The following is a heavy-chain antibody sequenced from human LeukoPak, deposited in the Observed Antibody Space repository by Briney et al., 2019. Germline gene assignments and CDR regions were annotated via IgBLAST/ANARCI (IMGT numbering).Heavy chain of an antibody. Sequence: GGSLRLSCAASGFTFGSYSMDWVRQAPGKGLEWVSYISSSGSVTYYADSVKGRFTISRDNGKNSLYLQINSLRAEDTAVYYCATLDMVRGSSYYFDYWGQGTLVTVSS. CDR1: GFTFGSYS. D-gene: IGHD3-10*01. CDR2: ISSSGSVT. J-gene: IGHJ4*02. CDR3: ATLDMVRGSSYYFDY. V-gene: IGHV3-48*01.